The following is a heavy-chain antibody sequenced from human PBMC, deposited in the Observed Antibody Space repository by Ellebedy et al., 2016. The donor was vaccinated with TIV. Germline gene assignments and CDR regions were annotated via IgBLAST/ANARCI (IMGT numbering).Heavy chain of an antibody. CDR1: GFTFSSYS. V-gene: IGHV3-48*04. CDR2: ISSSSSTI. J-gene: IGHJ4*02. CDR3: ARAPNWGQIYFDY. D-gene: IGHD7-27*01. Sequence: GGSLRLSCEASGFTFSSYSMNWVRQAPGKGLEWVSYISSSSSTIYYADSVKGRFTISRDNAKNTLYLQMNSLRAEDTAVYYCARAPNWGQIYFDYWGQGTLVTVSS.